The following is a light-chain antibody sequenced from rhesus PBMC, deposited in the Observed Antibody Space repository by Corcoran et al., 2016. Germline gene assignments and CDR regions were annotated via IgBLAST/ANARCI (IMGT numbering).Light chain of an antibody. Sequence: DIVMTQTPLSLPVTPGEPASISCRSSQSLLHSGGKTYLYWYLQKPGQSPQLLFHEVSNRGSGVPERCRGSGSGTDFTLKISRVGAEDVGVYYCMQGIQLPYSFGQGTKVEIK. CDR3: MQGIQLPYS. CDR1: QSLLHSGGKTY. CDR2: EVS. V-gene: IGKV2S15*01. J-gene: IGKJ2*01.